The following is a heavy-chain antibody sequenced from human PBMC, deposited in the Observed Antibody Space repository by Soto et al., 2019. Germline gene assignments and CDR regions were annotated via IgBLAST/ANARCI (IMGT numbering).Heavy chain of an antibody. CDR1: GFTVSSNY. J-gene: IGHJ4*02. V-gene: IGHV3-66*01. D-gene: IGHD5-12*01. CDR2: IYSGGST. CDR3: ARGLYSGWHYFDY. Sequence: EVQLVESGGGLVQPGGSLRLSCAASGFTVSSNYMSWVRQAPGKGLEWVSGIYSGGSTYYADSVKGRFTISRDNSKNTLYLQMNSLRAEDTGVYYCARGLYSGWHYFDYWGQGTLVTVSS.